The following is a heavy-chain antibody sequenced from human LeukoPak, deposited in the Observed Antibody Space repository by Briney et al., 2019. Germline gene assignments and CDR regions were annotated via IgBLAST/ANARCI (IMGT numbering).Heavy chain of an antibody. D-gene: IGHD4-23*01. Sequence: GASVKVSCKASGYTFTSYAMNWVRQAPGQGLEWMGWINTNTGNPTYAQGCTGRFVFSLDTSVSTAYLQISSLKAEDTVVYYCAREGYGGKEYYFDYWGQGTLVTVSS. CDR2: INTNTGNP. CDR1: GYTFTSYA. J-gene: IGHJ4*02. V-gene: IGHV7-4-1*02. CDR3: AREGYGGKEYYFDY.